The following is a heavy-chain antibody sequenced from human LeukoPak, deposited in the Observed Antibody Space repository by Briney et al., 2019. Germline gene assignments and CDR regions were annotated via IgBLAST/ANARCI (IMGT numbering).Heavy chain of an antibody. CDR3: AREGRSYSSSWYDYYYYGMDV. CDR1: GYTFTSYY. Sequence: ASVKVSCKASGYTFTSYYMHWVRQAPGQGLEWMGIINPSGGSTSYAQKFQGRVTMTRDTSTSTVYMEPSSLRSEDTAVYYCAREGRSYSSSWYDYYYYGMDVWGQGTTVTVSS. V-gene: IGHV1-46*01. J-gene: IGHJ6*02. CDR2: INPSGGST. D-gene: IGHD6-13*01.